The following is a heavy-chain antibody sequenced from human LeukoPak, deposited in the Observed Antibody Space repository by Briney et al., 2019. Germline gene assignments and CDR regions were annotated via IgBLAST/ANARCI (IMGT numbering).Heavy chain of an antibody. J-gene: IGHJ4*02. D-gene: IGHD6-19*01. Sequence: GASVKVSCKSSAYTLSGYYMHWVRPAPGQGLEWMGWINPKSGVTNYAQKFQGRVTMTWDTSINTTFMELSRLRSDDTAVYYCARRIAVAGSPVYYFDYWGQGTLVTVSS. CDR1: AYTLSGYY. V-gene: IGHV1-2*02. CDR2: INPKSGVT. CDR3: ARRIAVAGSPVYYFDY.